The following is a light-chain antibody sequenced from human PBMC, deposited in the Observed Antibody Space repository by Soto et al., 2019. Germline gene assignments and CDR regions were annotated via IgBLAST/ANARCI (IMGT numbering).Light chain of an antibody. Sequence: DIVMTQSPDSLAVSLGERASINCSSSQSVLYSSTNRNYLAWYQQKPGQPPKLLIYWSSTRESGVPDRFSGSGSGTDFSLTISSVQAEDVAVYYCQQFYSIPWTFGQGTKVDIK. CDR2: WSS. CDR3: QQFYSIPWT. V-gene: IGKV4-1*01. J-gene: IGKJ1*01. CDR1: QSVLYSSTNRNY.